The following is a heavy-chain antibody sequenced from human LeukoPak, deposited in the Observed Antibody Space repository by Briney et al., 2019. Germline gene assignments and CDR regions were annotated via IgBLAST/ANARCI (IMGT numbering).Heavy chain of an antibody. V-gene: IGHV3-30*04. CDR1: GFTFSGYA. CDR3: ARFASIAGDY. Sequence: GGSLRLSCAASGFTFSGYARHWVRQAPGKGLEWVAVISYDGSNKYYADSVKGRFTISRDNSKNTLYLQMNSLRAEDTAVYYCARFASIAGDYWGLGTLVTVSS. CDR2: ISYDGSNK. J-gene: IGHJ4*02. D-gene: IGHD6-6*01.